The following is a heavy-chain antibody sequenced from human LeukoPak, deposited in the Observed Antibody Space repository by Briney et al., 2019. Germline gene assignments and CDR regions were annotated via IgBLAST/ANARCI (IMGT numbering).Heavy chain of an antibody. D-gene: IGHD2-21*02. CDR2: IKRKIDGGTT. CDR1: GSTFANAW. J-gene: IGHJ4*02. V-gene: IGHV3-15*01. CDR3: ATETLVTSIRFY. Sequence: GGSLRLSCAVSGSTFANAWMSWVRQAPGKGLEWVGHIKRKIDGGTTDYAAPVKRRFSISRDDSKKTLYLQMNSLKTEDTAVYYCATETLVTSIRFYWGQGTLVTVSS.